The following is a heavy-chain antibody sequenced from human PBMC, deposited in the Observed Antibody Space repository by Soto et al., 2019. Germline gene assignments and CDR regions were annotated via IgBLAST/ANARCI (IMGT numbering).Heavy chain of an antibody. CDR1: GFTFSSYG. D-gene: IGHD6-13*01. CDR2: ISYDGSDK. CDR3: GAGQYFSDY. J-gene: IGHJ4*02. V-gene: IGHV3-30*03. Sequence: QVQLVESGGGVVQPGRSLRLSCAASGFTFSSYGMHWVRQAPGKGLEWVALISYDGSDKYYADSVKGRFTISRDNSKNSLYLQMISLRVEVTAVYYCGAGQYFSDYWGQGTLVTVSS.